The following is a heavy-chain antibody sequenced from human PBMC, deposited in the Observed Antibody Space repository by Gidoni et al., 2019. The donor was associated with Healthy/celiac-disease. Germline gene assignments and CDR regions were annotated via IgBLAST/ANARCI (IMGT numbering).Heavy chain of an antibody. CDR2: IYYSGST. CDR3: AREAIGGYRDY. CDR1: GGSISSSSYY. J-gene: IGHJ4*02. D-gene: IGHD6-19*01. Sequence: QLQLQESRPGLVKPSETLSLTCTVSGGSISSSSYYWGWIRQPPGKGLEWIGSIYYSGSTYYNPSLKSRVTISVDTSKNQFSLKLSSVTAADTAVYYCAREAIGGYRDYWGQGTLVTVSS. V-gene: IGHV4-39*07.